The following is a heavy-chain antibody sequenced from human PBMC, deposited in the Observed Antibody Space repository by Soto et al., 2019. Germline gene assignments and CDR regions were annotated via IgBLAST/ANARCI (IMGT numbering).Heavy chain of an antibody. CDR1: GYTSSSFG. J-gene: IGHJ4*02. CDR2: ISPETGKT. CDR3: TRDSFFISTSTVTTDAF. V-gene: IGHV1-18*04. D-gene: IGHD4-17*01. Sequence: VELVQSGAEVKKPGASVRVSCKASGYTSSSFGLSWVRQAPGQGPEWMGWISPETGKTEYSHKFQGRVTMTTDTSTRTLVLDLGSLTSDDTAVYYCTRDSFFISTSTVTTDAFWGQGTLVTVSS.